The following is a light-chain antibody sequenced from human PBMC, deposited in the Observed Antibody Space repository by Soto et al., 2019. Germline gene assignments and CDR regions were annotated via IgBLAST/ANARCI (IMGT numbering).Light chain of an antibody. CDR1: KLGNKY. Sequence: SYELTQSPSVSVSPGQTASITCSGDKLGNKYASWYQQKPGQSPVLVIYQDNKRPSGIPERFSGSNSGNTATLTISGTQAMDEADYYCLAWDTSTEVFGTGTKLTVL. V-gene: IGLV3-1*01. J-gene: IGLJ1*01. CDR2: QDN. CDR3: LAWDTSTEV.